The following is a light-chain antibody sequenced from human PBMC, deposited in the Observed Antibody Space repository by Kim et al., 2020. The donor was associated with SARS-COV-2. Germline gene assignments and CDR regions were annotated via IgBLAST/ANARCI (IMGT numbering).Light chain of an antibody. V-gene: IGLV1-44*01. CDR3: SAWDDALNGDWV. CDR2: NDN. J-gene: IGLJ3*02. CDR1: SSNIGSNT. Sequence: QSVLTQPPSASGTPGQRVTISCSGSSSNIGSNTVTWYKQLPGTAPKLLIYNDNQRPSGVPDRFSVSKSGTSASLAISGLQSDDEADYYCSAWDDALNGDWVFGGGTQLTVL.